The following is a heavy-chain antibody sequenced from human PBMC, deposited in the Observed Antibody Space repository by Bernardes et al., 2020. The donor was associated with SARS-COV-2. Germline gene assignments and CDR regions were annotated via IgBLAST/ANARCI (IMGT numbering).Heavy chain of an antibody. V-gene: IGHV3-49*04. D-gene: IGHD1-26*01. CDR3: AGSFDAFDLDY. Sequence: SLSLSCATSGFTFANYAMTWVRQAPGKGLEWVVVIISKPYGGTTEYAASLKGRITISRDDSKGIVYRQMNSLKTEDTAVYFCAGSFDAFDLDYWGQGTPVTVSS. J-gene: IGHJ4*02. CDR1: GFTFANYA. CDR2: IISKPYGGTT.